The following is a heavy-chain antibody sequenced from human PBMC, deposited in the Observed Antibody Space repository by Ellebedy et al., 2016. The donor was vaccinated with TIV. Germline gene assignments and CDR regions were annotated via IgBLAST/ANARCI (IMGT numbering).Heavy chain of an antibody. CDR2: INQYGRGK. CDR3: ARDSSDWPQIDY. Sequence: PGGSLRLSCGASGFIFSSYWMSWVRQAPGKGMERVSNINQYGRGKNYVDSVKGRFTISSDNARNSVHLQMNSLRAEDTAVYYCARDSSDWPQIDYWGQGTLVTVSS. D-gene: IGHD6-19*01. V-gene: IGHV3-7*01. J-gene: IGHJ4*02. CDR1: GFIFSSYW.